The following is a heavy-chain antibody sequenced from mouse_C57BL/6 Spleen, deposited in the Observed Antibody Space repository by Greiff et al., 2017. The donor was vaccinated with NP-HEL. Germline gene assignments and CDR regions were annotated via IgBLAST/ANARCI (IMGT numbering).Heavy chain of an antibody. CDR3: ARTAQATGFAY. J-gene: IGHJ3*01. CDR2: IDPSDSYT. V-gene: IGHV1-69*01. CDR1: GYTFTSYW. Sequence: VKLQQPGAELVMPGASVKLSCKASGYTFTSYWMHWVKQRPGQGLEWIGEIDPSDSYTNYNQKFKGKSTLTVDKSSSTAYMQLSSLTSEDSAVYYCARTAQATGFAYWGQGTLVTVSA. D-gene: IGHD3-2*02.